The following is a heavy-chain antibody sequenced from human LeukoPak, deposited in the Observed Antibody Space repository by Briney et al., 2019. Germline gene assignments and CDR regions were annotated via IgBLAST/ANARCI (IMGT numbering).Heavy chain of an antibody. J-gene: IGHJ4*02. Sequence: PSETLSLTCAVYGGSFSGYYWSWIRQPPGKGLDWIGEINHSGSTNYNPSLKSRVTISVDTSKNQFSLKLSSLTAADTAIYYCARGIESYGDYGYWGQGILVTVSS. D-gene: IGHD4-17*01. CDR1: GGSFSGYY. CDR3: ARGIESYGDYGY. CDR2: INHSGST. V-gene: IGHV4-34*01.